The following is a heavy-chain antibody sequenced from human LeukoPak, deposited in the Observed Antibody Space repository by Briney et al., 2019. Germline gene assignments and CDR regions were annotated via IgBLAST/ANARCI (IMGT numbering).Heavy chain of an antibody. V-gene: IGHV4-31*03. CDR3: ARGVQLWLRGWFDP. D-gene: IGHD5-18*01. J-gene: IGHJ5*02. CDR2: IYYSGST. CDR1: GGSISSGGYY. Sequence: PSQTLSLTCTVSGGSISSGGYYWRWIRQHPGKGLEWIGYIYYSGSTYYNPSLKSRVTISVDTSKNQFSLKLSSATAADTAVYYCARGVQLWLRGWFDPWGQGTLVTVSS.